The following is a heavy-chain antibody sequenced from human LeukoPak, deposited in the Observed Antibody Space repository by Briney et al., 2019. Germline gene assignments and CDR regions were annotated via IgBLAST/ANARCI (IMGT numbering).Heavy chain of an antibody. CDR2: IYYSGST. D-gene: IGHD3-10*01. CDR3: ARQYSGAYYFDY. V-gene: IGHV4-59*08. Sequence: SETLSLTCTVSGGSISSYYWSWIRQPPGRGLEWIGFIYYSGSTNYNPSLKSRVTISVEKSKNQFSLKLTSVTAADTAMYYCARQYSGAYYFDYWGQGTLVTVSS. J-gene: IGHJ4*02. CDR1: GGSISSYY.